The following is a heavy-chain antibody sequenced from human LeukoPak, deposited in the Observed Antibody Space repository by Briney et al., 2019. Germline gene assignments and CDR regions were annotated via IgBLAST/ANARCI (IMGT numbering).Heavy chain of an antibody. D-gene: IGHD6-13*01. CDR2: INSDGSST. CDR3: ASPGDSSSWYLNY. J-gene: IGHJ4*02. V-gene: IGHV3-74*01. CDR1: GFTFSSYA. Sequence: GGSLRLSCAASGFTFSSYAMSWVRQVPGKGLVWVSRINSDGSSTSYADSVKGRFTISRDNSKNTLYLQMNSLRAEDTAVYYCASPGDSSSWYLNYWGQGTLVTVSS.